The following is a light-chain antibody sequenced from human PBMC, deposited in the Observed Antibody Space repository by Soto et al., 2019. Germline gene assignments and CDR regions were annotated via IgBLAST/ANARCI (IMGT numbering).Light chain of an antibody. J-gene: IGLJ2*01. CDR1: SSDVWSYNL. Sequence: QSVLTQPASVSGSPGQSITISCTGTSSDVWSYNLVSWYQQHPGKAPKLMIYEVSKRPSGVSNRFSGSKSGNTASLTISGLQAEDEADYYCCSYAGSSTVVFGGGTKLTVL. CDR2: EVS. CDR3: CSYAGSSTVV. V-gene: IGLV2-23*02.